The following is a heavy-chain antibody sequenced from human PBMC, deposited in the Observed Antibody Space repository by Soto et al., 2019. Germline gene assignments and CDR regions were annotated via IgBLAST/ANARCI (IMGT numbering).Heavy chain of an antibody. V-gene: IGHV5-51*01. CDR3: ARSSGGHLYYFEY. CDR2: IYPGDSET. J-gene: IGHJ4*02. CDR1: GYRFTIYW. Sequence: RGESLKISCKGSGYRFTIYWIGWVRQMPGKGLEWMGIIYPGDSETRYSPSFQGQVTISADKSISTAYLQWSSLKASDTAMYYCARSSGGHLYYFEYWGQGTQVTVSS. D-gene: IGHD3-22*01.